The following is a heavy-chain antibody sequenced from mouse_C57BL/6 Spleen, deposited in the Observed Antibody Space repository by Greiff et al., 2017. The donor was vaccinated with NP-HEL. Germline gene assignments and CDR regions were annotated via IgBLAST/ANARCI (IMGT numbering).Heavy chain of an antibody. V-gene: IGHV1-81*01. CDR1: GYTFTSYG. CDR2: IYPRSGNT. D-gene: IGHD1-1*01. J-gene: IGHJ3*01. Sequence: QVQLKESGAELARPGASVKLSCKASGYTFTSYGISWVKQRTGQGLEWIGEIYPRSGNTYYNEKFKGKATLTADKSSSTAYMELRSLTSEDSAVYFCARGGSSEGFAYWGQGTLVTVSA. CDR3: ARGGSSEGFAY.